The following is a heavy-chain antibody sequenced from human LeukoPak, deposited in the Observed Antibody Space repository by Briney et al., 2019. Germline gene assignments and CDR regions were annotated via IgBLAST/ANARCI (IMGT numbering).Heavy chain of an antibody. J-gene: IGHJ4*02. CDR1: GFTFSTFS. CDR2: IRSKANSYAT. Sequence: GGSLRLSCAASGFTFSTFSMNWVRQASGKGLEWVGRIRSKANSYATAYAASVKGRFTISRDDSKNTAYLQMNSLKTEDTAVYYCTSQSGSSGPDWGQGTLVTVSS. CDR3: TSQSGSSGPD. V-gene: IGHV3-73*01. D-gene: IGHD3-22*01.